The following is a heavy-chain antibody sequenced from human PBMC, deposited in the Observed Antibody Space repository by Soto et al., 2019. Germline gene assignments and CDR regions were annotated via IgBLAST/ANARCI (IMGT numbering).Heavy chain of an antibody. CDR3: AKHNYFGSGSPFYYYKSDL. V-gene: IGHV5-51*01. J-gene: IGHJ6*02. D-gene: IGHD3-10*01. CDR1: GYIFSTNW. CDR2: IFPADSDI. Sequence: GESLKISCKASGYIFSTNWIGWFRHVPGKGLEWMGSIFPADSDIRYNPSFQGQVTISVDKAIDTAYLQWSSLKASDTATFYCAKHNYFGSGSPFYYYKSDLWGQGTTVTVSS.